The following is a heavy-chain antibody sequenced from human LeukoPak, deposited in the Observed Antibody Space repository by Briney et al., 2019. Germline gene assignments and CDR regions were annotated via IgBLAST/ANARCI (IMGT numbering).Heavy chain of an antibody. CDR3: ARDLSVFSSSYGYWFDP. D-gene: IGHD6-13*01. J-gene: IGHJ5*02. Sequence: NPGGSLRLSCAASGFTFSDYYMSWVRQAPGKGLEWVSYISNNGSNIYYADSVKGRFTISRDNAKNSLYLQMNSLRAEDTAVYYCARDLSVFSSSYGYWFDPWGQGTLVTVSS. CDR2: ISNNGSNI. CDR1: GFTFSDYY. V-gene: IGHV3-11*04.